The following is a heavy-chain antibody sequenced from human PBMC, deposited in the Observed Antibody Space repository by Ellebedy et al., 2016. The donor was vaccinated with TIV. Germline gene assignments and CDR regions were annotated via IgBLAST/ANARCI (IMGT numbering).Heavy chain of an antibody. V-gene: IGHV4-59*01. Sequence: SGTLSLTCTVSGGSINSYYWSWIRQPPGKGLEWIGYIYYSGSTSSNPSLKSRVTISVDTSKNQFSLRLSSVTAADTSIYYCATGHTTMTTWGPGTLVTVSS. CDR3: ATGHTTMTT. CDR1: GGSINSYY. CDR2: IYYSGST. D-gene: IGHD4-17*01. J-gene: IGHJ4*02.